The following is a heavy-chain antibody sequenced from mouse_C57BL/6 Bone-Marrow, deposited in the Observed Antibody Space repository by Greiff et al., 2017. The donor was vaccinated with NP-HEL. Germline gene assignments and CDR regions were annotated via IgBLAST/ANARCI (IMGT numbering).Heavy chain of an antibody. CDR1: GYTFTSYW. J-gene: IGHJ1*03. Sequence: QVHVKQPGAELVKPGASVKLSCKASGYTFTSYWMHWVKQRPGRGLEWIGRIDPNSGGTKYNEKFKSKATLTVDKPSSTAYMQLSSLTSEDSAVYYCARFPYYSNYEDFDVWGTGTTVTVSS. D-gene: IGHD2-5*01. CDR2: IDPNSGGT. CDR3: ARFPYYSNYEDFDV. V-gene: IGHV1-72*01.